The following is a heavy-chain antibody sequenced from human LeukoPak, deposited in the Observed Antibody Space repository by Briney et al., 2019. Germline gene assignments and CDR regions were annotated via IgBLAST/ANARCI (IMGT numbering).Heavy chain of an antibody. Sequence: GTSVKLSCKASGYTFTSYYMHSVRQSPGQGLEWMGIINPSVGSTTHAQKFQGRVTMTRDTSTSTIYMELSSLRSEDTAVYYCARDRTDVGSWYLDYWGQGTLVTVSS. D-gene: IGHD6-13*01. V-gene: IGHV1-46*01. J-gene: IGHJ4*02. CDR2: INPSVGST. CDR1: GYTFTSYY. CDR3: ARDRTDVGSWYLDY.